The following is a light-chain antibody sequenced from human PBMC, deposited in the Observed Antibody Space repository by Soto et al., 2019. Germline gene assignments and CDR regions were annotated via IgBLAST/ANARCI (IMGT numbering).Light chain of an antibody. CDR3: QQYNNWPLT. V-gene: IGKV3-15*01. Sequence: EIVMTQSPATLSVSPGEGATLSCRASQSVSRYLAWYQQEPGQAPRLLIYGASTRATGIPARFSGSESGTEFSLTISSLQSEDFVVYYCQQYNNWPLTFGGGTKVDIK. CDR1: QSVSRY. J-gene: IGKJ4*01. CDR2: GAS.